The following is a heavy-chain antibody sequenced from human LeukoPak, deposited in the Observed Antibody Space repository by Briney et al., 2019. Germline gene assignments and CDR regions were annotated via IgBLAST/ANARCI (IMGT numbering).Heavy chain of an antibody. J-gene: IGHJ4*02. CDR3: ARAQEWFGELWDDY. Sequence: SETLSLTCTVSGDSISSGSYYWSWIRQPAGKGLEWIGRIYTSGSTNYNPSLKSRVTISVDTSKNQFSLKLSSVTAADTAVHYCARAQEWFGELWDDYWGQGTLVTVSS. D-gene: IGHD3-10*01. CDR1: GDSISSGSYY. V-gene: IGHV4-61*02. CDR2: IYTSGST.